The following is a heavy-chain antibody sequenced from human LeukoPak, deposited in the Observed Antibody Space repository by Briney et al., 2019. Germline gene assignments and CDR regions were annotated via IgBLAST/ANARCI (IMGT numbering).Heavy chain of an antibody. Sequence: ASVKVSCKASGYTFTSYGISWVRQAPGQGLEWMGWISTYNGNTNYAQKLQGRVTMTTDTSTSTAYMELRSLRSDDTAVYYCAREPKQLQNPGYHYYGMDVWGQGTTVTVSS. D-gene: IGHD5-18*01. V-gene: IGHV1-18*04. CDR1: GYTFTSYG. CDR2: ISTYNGNT. J-gene: IGHJ6*02. CDR3: AREPKQLQNPGYHYYGMDV.